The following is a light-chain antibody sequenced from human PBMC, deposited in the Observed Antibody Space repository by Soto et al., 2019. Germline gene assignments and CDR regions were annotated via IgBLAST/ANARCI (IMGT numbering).Light chain of an antibody. V-gene: IGKV3-20*01. Sequence: EIVLTQSPGTLSLSPGERATLSCRASQSVSSSYLAWYQQKPGQAPRLLIYGASSRATGIPDRLSGSGSGTDFTLTISRREPEDSEVYYCQQYGSSPAYTFGQGTKLEIK. CDR1: QSVSSSY. J-gene: IGKJ2*01. CDR3: QQYGSSPAYT. CDR2: GAS.